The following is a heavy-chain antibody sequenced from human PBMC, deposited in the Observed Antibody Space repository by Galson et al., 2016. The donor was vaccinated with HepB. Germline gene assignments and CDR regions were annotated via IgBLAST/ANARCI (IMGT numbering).Heavy chain of an antibody. V-gene: IGHV4-59*01. CDR1: GGSISSYY. CDR2: IHYSGST. Sequence: SETLSLTCTVSGGSISSYYWSWIRQPPGKGLEWIGYIHYSGSTNYNPPLKSRVTTSVDTSKNQFSLKLSSVTAADTAVYYCARDPGGSSNGFDPWGQGTLVTVSS. CDR3: ARDPGGSSNGFDP. D-gene: IGHD4-11*01. J-gene: IGHJ5*02.